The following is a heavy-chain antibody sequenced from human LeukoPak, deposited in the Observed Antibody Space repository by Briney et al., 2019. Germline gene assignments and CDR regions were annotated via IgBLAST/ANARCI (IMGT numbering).Heavy chain of an antibody. J-gene: IGHJ3*02. V-gene: IGHV4-39*02. Sequence: SETLSLTCAVSGGSVSSSDYYWGWIRQPPGKGLEWIGSIYYSGSTYYNPSLKSRVTISVDTSKNHFSLKLRSVTAADTAVFYCASAPSGPFETWGQGTMITVSS. CDR3: ASAPSGPFET. CDR1: GGSVSSSDYY. CDR2: IYYSGST.